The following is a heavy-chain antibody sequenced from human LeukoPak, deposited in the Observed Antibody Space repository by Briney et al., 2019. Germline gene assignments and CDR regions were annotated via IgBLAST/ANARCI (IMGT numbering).Heavy chain of an antibody. Sequence: ASVKVSCKASGYTFTSYGVTWVRQAPGQGLEWMGWISAYNGNTNYAQNVQGRVTMSRDTSTSTAYMKLRSLRSDDTAVYYCARLDIVSILFDSWGQGTLVTVSS. D-gene: IGHD5/OR15-5a*01. CDR2: ISAYNGNT. V-gene: IGHV1-18*01. CDR1: GYTFTSYG. CDR3: ARLDIVSILFDS. J-gene: IGHJ4*02.